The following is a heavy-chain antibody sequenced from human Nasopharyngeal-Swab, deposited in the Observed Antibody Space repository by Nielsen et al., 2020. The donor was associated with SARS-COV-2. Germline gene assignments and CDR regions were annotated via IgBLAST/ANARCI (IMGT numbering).Heavy chain of an antibody. D-gene: IGHD3-10*01. J-gene: IGHJ5*02. CDR2: INHSGST. Sequence: WIRQPPGTGLEWIGEINHSGSTNYNPTLKRGVTISVDTSKNQFSLKLSSVTAADTAVYYCARGRGGWLGVNWFDPWGQGTLVTVSS. CDR3: ARGRGGWLGVNWFDP. V-gene: IGHV4-34*01.